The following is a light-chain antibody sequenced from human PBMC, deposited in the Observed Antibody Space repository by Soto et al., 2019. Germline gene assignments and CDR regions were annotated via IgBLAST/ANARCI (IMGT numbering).Light chain of an antibody. Sequence: AIQMTQSPSSLAASVGDRVTITCRASQGIRNDLGWYQQKPGKAPKLLIYGASSLQSGVPSRFSGSGSGTDFTLTISSLQPEDFATYYCLQDYNYPLTFGGGTKVDIK. CDR1: QGIRND. V-gene: IGKV1-6*01. J-gene: IGKJ4*01. CDR2: GAS. CDR3: LQDYNYPLT.